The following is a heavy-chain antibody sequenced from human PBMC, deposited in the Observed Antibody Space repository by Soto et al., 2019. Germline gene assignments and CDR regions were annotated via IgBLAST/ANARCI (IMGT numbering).Heavy chain of an antibody. Sequence: EVLLLESGGGLVQPGGSLRLSCAASGFTFSNYAMSWVRQAPGKGLEWVSGISGSGGGTAYADSVKGRFTISRDNSKNTLYLQMNSLRAEDTAVYYCAKVGTYDFWSGYDSAFDIWGQGTMVTVSS. D-gene: IGHD3-3*01. CDR3: AKVGTYDFWSGYDSAFDI. J-gene: IGHJ3*02. CDR2: ISGSGGGT. CDR1: GFTFSNYA. V-gene: IGHV3-23*01.